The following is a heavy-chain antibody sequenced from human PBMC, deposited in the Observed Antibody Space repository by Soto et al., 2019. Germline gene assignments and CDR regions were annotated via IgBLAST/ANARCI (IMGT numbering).Heavy chain of an antibody. D-gene: IGHD1-1*01. J-gene: IGHJ4*02. CDR1: GYNFTDYY. CDR3: ARSSPTTTPIDY. CDR2: INPNNGGT. V-gene: IGHV1-2*04. Sequence: QVQLVQSGADLKKPGASVKVSCKASGYNFTDYYMHWVRQAPGQGLEWMGWINPNNGGTSYAQKFEGWVNMTRDTSISTAYMDVRRLTSDDTAVYYCARSSPTTTPIDYWGQGTLVTVSS.